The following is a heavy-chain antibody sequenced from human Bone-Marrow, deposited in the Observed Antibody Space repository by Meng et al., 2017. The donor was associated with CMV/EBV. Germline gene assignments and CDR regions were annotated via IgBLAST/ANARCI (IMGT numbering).Heavy chain of an antibody. Sequence: GGSLRLSCAASGFTFSSYRMTWVRQAPGKGLEWVSSISSSSSYIYYVDSVKGRFTISRDNAKLSLYLQMNSLRAEDTAVYYGARARFPSDYDYVWCDATGGYFVYWGQGTLVTVSS. V-gene: IGHV3-21*01. J-gene: IGHJ4*02. D-gene: IGHD3-16*01. CDR2: ISSSSSYI. CDR1: GFTFSSYR. CDR3: ARARFPSDYDYVWCDATGGYFVY.